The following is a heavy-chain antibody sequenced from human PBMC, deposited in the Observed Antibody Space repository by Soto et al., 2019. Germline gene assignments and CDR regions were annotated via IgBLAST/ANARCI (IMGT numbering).Heavy chain of an antibody. V-gene: IGHV2-70*04. Sequence: SGPTLVNPTQTLTLTCTFSGFSLSSKGMRVSWIRQPPGKALEWLARIDWDDDKFYSPSLRTRLTISKDTSKNQVVLTMTNVDPKDTATYYCARSPGGFTVATYFFDYCGQGTIVTVYS. CDR2: IDWDDDK. D-gene: IGHD4-17*01. CDR1: GFSLSSKGMR. J-gene: IGHJ4*02. CDR3: ARSPGGFTVATYFFDY.